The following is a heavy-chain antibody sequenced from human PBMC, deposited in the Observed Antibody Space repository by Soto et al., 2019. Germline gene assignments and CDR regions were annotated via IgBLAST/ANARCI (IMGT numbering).Heavy chain of an antibody. D-gene: IGHD3-3*01. V-gene: IGHV3-48*02. CDR1: GFTFSSYN. J-gene: IGHJ6*02. CDR3: VCVMMFGAVVECMDV. Sequence: EVQLVESGGGLVQPGGSLRLSCAASGFTFSSYNMNWVRQAPGKGLEWLSYISSGSSPIYYADSVKGRFTISRDNAKNSLSLQLSSLRDEDADVDYCVCVMMFGAVVECMDVLGQGTTVTVSS. CDR2: ISSGSSPI.